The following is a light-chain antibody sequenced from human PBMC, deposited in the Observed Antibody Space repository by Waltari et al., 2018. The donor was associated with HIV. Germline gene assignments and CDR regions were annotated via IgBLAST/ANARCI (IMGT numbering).Light chain of an antibody. CDR2: DNI. Sequence: QSVVPQPPSVSAPPGHKVTISCSGSSSNIGNNPVSWYQHLPGTPPKLLISDNIKRPSGIPDRFSGSKSGTSATLGITGLQAGDEADYYCGAWDSSLTAEVFGGGTKLTVL. CDR1: SSNIGNNP. CDR3: GAWDSSLTAEV. V-gene: IGLV1-51*01. J-gene: IGLJ2*01.